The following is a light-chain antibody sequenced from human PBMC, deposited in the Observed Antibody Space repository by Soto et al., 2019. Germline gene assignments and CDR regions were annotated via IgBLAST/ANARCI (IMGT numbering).Light chain of an antibody. CDR2: GHS. Sequence: QSVLTQPPSVSGAPGQRVTISCTGSSSNIGAGYDVHWYQQLPGTAPKLLIYGHSNRPSGVPDRFSGSKSGTSASLAITGLQDEDEADYYCQSYDSSLSGYVVFGGGTKLTVL. CDR3: QSYDSSLSGYVV. V-gene: IGLV1-40*01. J-gene: IGLJ2*01. CDR1: SSNIGAGYD.